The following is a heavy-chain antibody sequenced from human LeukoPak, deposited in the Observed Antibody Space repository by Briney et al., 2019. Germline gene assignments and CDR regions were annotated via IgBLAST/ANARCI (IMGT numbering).Heavy chain of an antibody. V-gene: IGHV3-30-3*01. CDR2: ISYDGSNK. D-gene: IGHD4-17*01. CDR1: GFTFSSYA. J-gene: IGHJ6*04. CDR3: AKDEAQTSDYGDYSPWYYYYYGMDV. Sequence: GRSLRLSCAASGFTFSSYAMHWVRQAPGKGLEWVAVISYDGSNKYYADSVKGRFTISRDNSKNTLYLQMNSLRAEDTAVYYCAKDEAQTSDYGDYSPWYYYYYGMDVWGKGTTVTVSS.